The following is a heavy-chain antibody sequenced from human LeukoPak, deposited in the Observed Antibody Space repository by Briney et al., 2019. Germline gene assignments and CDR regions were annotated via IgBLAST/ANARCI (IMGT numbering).Heavy chain of an antibody. CDR2: ISWNSGSI. D-gene: IGHD6-19*01. V-gene: IGHV3-9*01. J-gene: IGHJ4*02. CDR3: ARQTQSSGLEY. CDR1: GFTFDDYA. Sequence: PGGSLRLSCAASGFTFDDYAMHWVRQAPGKGLEWVSGISWNSGSIGYADSVKGRFTISRDNAKNSLYLQMNSLRAEDTAVYYCARQTQSSGLEYWGQGTLVTVSS.